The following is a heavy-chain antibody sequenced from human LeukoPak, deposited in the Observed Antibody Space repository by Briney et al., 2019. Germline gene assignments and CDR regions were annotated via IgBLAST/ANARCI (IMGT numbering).Heavy chain of an antibody. CDR3: ARDSGMVRGTVDY. D-gene: IGHD3-10*01. CDR1: GYTFTIYY. CDR2: INTSGGST. V-gene: IGHV1-46*01. Sequence: GASVTVSFTSSGYTFTIYYMYWVRQAPGQGMEWMGIINTSGGSTSYAQRFQGRVTMTRDTSTSTVYMELSSLRSEDTAVYYCARDSGMVRGTVDYWGQGTLVTVSS. J-gene: IGHJ4*02.